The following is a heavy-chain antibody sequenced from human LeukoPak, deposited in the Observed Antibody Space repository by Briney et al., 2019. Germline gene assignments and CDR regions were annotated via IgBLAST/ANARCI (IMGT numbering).Heavy chain of an antibody. Sequence: SETLSLTCTVSGGSVSSGDYYWSWIRQSPGKGLEWIGYIYYSGSTNYNPSLKSRVTISVDTSKNQFSLKLSSVTAADTAVYYCARGSTGAWDYWGQGTLVTVSS. V-gene: IGHV4-61*08. CDR1: GGSVSSGDYY. CDR2: IYYSGST. J-gene: IGHJ4*02. D-gene: IGHD7-27*01. CDR3: ARGSTGAWDY.